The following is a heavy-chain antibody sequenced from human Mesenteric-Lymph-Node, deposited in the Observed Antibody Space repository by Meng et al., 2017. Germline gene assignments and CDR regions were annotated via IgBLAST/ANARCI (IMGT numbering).Heavy chain of an antibody. CDR1: GFTFSSYW. Sequence: GESLKISCAASGFTFSSYWMSWVRQAPGKGLEWVANIKQDGSEKYYVDSVKGRFTISRDNSKNTLYLQMNSLRAEDTAVYYCAREGGSYSFDYWGQGTLVTVSS. J-gene: IGHJ4*02. CDR3: AREGGSYSFDY. CDR2: IKQDGSEK. V-gene: IGHV3-7*03. D-gene: IGHD1-26*01.